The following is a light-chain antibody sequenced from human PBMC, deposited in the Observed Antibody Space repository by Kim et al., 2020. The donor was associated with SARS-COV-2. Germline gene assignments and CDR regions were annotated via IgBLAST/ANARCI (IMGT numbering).Light chain of an antibody. J-gene: IGLJ2*01. Sequence: QRVTISRTGSSSNVGSGFAVHWYQQLPVAAPKLLIYNNDYRPSWVPDRFSGSRSGASASPTITVLQAEDEADYFRQSYVYSLSGSVFGGGTQLTVL. CDR1: SSNVGSGFA. CDR2: NND. CDR3: QSYVYSLSGSV. V-gene: IGLV1-40*01.